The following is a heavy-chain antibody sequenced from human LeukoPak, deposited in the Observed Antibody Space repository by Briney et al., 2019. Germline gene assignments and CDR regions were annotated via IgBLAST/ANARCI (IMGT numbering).Heavy chain of an antibody. CDR3: ARQPLGSGWPSGMDY. J-gene: IGHJ4*02. Sequence: GESLKISCKGSGYSFTSYWIGWVRQMPGKGLEWMGIIYPGDSDTRYSPSFQGQVTISADKSISTAYLQWSSLKASDTAMYYCARQPLGSGWPSGMDYWGQGTLVTVSS. CDR1: GYSFTSYW. D-gene: IGHD6-25*01. CDR2: IYPGDSDT. V-gene: IGHV5-51*01.